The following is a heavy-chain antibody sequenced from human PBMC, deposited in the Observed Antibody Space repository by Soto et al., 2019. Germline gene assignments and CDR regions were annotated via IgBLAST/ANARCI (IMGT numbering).Heavy chain of an antibody. Sequence: SETLSLTCSVSGGSINSDDFYWSWIRQSPGRGLEWMGYIYHNENTYYNPSLGSRIAISIDTSKNKFSLRLSSVTAADTAVYYCARRYCSATSCHNWFDPWGQGTLVTVSS. CDR3: ARRYCSATSCHNWFDP. CDR2: IYHNENT. D-gene: IGHD2-15*01. V-gene: IGHV4-30-4*01. J-gene: IGHJ5*02. CDR1: GGSINSDDFY.